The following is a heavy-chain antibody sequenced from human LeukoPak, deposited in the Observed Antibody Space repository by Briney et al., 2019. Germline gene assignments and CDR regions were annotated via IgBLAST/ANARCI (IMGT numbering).Heavy chain of an antibody. J-gene: IGHJ6*02. V-gene: IGHV3-9*01. CDR3: AKDHSRAYYYYYGMDV. CDR2: ISWNSGSI. CDR1: GFTFDDYA. Sequence: GGSLRLSCAASGFTFDDYAMHWVRQAPGKGLEWVSGISWNSGSIGYADSVKGRFTISRDNAKNSLYLQMNSLRAEDTALYYCAKDHSRAYYYYYGMDVWGQGTTVTVSS.